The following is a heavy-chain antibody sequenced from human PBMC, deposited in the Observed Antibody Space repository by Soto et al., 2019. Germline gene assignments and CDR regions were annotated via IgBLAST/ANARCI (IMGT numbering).Heavy chain of an antibody. Sequence: QVQLQQWGAGLLKPSETLSLTCAVYGGSFSGYYWTWIRQSPEKGLEWIGEVNHSGTTYYNPSLKNRVTISVHTPKNQFSLKLTSVTAADTAVYYCARGIGYCSSIHCYSSRRLRFDSWGQGTLVTVSS. J-gene: IGHJ4*02. CDR1: GGSFSGYY. CDR3: ARGIGYCSSIHCYSSRRLRFDS. CDR2: VNHSGTT. D-gene: IGHD2-2*01. V-gene: IGHV4-34*01.